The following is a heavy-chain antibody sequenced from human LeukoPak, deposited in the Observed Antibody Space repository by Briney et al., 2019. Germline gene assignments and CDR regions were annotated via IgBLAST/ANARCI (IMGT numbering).Heavy chain of an antibody. V-gene: IGHV3-30*02. D-gene: IGHD6-19*01. J-gene: IGHJ4*02. Sequence: GGSLRLSCAASGFTFSSYGMHWVRQAPGKGLEWVAFIRYDGSNKYYADSVKGRFTISRDNSKNTLYLQMKSLRAEDTAVYYCAKVMGSSGWSSYWGQGTLVTVSS. CDR1: GFTFSSYG. CDR3: AKVMGSSGWSSY. CDR2: IRYDGSNK.